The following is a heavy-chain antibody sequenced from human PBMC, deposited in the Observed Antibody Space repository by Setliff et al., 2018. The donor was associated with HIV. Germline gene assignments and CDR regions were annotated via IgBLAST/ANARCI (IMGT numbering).Heavy chain of an antibody. D-gene: IGHD5-18*01. CDR2: ISGSGANI. J-gene: IGHJ4*02. CDR1: GFTFSSYG. Sequence: GESLKISCAASGFTFSSYGMSWVRQAPGKGLEWVSSISGSGANIYYADSVKGRFTISRDNSKNTLYLQMNSLSAEDTAVYYCAKVDSYAGKNFDYWGQGTPVTVSS. CDR3: AKVDSYAGKNFDY. V-gene: IGHV3-23*01.